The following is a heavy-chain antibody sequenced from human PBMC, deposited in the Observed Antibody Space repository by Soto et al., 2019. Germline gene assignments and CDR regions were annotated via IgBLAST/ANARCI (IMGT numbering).Heavy chain of an antibody. CDR3: AKTLRRLLLVVPAAMWGKDAFDI. V-gene: IGHV3-30*18. CDR1: GFTFSSYG. CDR2: ISYDGSNK. J-gene: IGHJ3*02. D-gene: IGHD2-2*01. Sequence: QVQLVESGGGVVQPGRSLRLSCAASGFTFSSYGMHWVRQAPGKGLEWVAVISYDGSNKYYADSVKGRFTISRDNSKNTLYLQMNSLRAEVTAVYYCAKTLRRLLLVVPAAMWGKDAFDIWGQGTMVTVSS.